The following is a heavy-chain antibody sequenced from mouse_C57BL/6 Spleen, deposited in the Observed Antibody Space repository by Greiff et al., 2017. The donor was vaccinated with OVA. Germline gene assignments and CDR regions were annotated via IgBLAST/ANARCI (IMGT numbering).Heavy chain of an antibody. Sequence: VQLKESGAELARPGASVKLSCKASGYTFTSYGISWVKQRTGQGLEWIGEIYPRSGNTYYNEKFKGKATLTADKSSSTAYMELRSLTSEDSAVYFCANYDYDTAAWFAYWGQGTLVTVSA. CDR3: ANYDYDTAAWFAY. CDR2: IYPRSGNT. D-gene: IGHD2-4*01. J-gene: IGHJ3*01. V-gene: IGHV1-81*01. CDR1: GYTFTSYG.